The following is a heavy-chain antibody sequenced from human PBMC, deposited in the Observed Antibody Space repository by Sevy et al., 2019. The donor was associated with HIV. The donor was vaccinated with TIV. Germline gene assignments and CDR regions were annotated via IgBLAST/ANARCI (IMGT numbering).Heavy chain of an antibody. D-gene: IGHD6-19*01. J-gene: IGHJ4*02. CDR2: IWHDGTKK. V-gene: IGHV3-30*02. CDR3: AKGGYSSGWYHALYFDY. Sequence: GGSLRLSCAASGFIFSNFGINWVRQAPGKGLEWVAIIWHDGTKKHYLDSVKGRFTISRDNAKNSLYLQMNSLRAEDMALYYCAKGGYSSGWYHALYFDYWGQGTLVTVSS. CDR1: GFIFSNFG.